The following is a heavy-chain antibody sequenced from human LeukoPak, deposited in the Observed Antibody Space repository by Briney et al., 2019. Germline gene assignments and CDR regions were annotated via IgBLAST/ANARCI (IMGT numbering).Heavy chain of an antibody. CDR2: ISYDGSNK. CDR3: AKDPLGGGGSLINRFDS. V-gene: IGHV3-30-3*01. D-gene: IGHD3-16*01. CDR1: GFTFSSYA. Sequence: GGSLRLSCAASGFTFSSYAMHWVRQAPGKGLEWVAVISYDGSNKYYADSVKGRFTTSRENSKSTLSLQMNSLRAEDTALYYCAKDPLGGGGSLINRFDSWGQGVWVTVSS. J-gene: IGHJ5*01.